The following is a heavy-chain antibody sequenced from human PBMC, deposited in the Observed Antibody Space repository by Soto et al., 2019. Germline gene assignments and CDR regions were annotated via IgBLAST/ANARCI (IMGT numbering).Heavy chain of an antibody. J-gene: IGHJ4*02. CDR3: ARATSDDYDDYNFYY. CDR1: GGSISSGGYY. CDR2: IYYSGST. V-gene: IGHV4-31*03. D-gene: IGHD4-17*01. Sequence: PSETLSLTCTVSGGSISSGGYYWSWIRQHPGKGLEWIGYIYYSGSTYYNPSLKSRVTISVDTSKNQFSLKLSSVTAADTAVYYCARATSDDYDDYNFYYWGQGTLVTVSS.